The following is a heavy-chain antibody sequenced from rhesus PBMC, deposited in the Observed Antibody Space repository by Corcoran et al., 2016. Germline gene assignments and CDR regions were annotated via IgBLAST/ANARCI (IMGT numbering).Heavy chain of an antibody. J-gene: IGHJ3*01. Sequence: QLQLQESGPGLVKLSETLSLTCAVSGGSISSRYWSWIRQAPGKGLEWIGYIYGSGSSTNYSPSLKSRVTLSVDTSKNQLSLKLSSVTAADTAVYYCARLGNGAFDFWGQGLRVTVSS. CDR2: IYGSGSST. CDR1: GGSISSRY. D-gene: IGHD1-32*01. V-gene: IGHV4-169*01. CDR3: ARLGNGAFDF.